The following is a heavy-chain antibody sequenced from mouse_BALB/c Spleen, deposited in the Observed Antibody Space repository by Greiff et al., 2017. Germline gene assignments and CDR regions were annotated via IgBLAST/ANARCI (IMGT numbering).Heavy chain of an antibody. J-gene: IGHJ2*01. D-gene: IGHD2-1*01. CDR2: ISSGGSYT. CDR1: GFTFSSYA. CDR3: ARRDGNYECFDY. Sequence: EVKVVESGGGLVKPGGSLKISCAASGFTFSSYAMSWVRQTPEKRLEWVATISSGGSYTYYPDSVKGRFTISRDNAKNTLYLQMSSLRSEDTDMYYCARRDGNYECFDYWGEGTTLTVSS. V-gene: IGHV5-9-3*01.